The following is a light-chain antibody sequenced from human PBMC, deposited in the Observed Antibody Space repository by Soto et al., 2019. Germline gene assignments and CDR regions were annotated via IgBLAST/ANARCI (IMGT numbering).Light chain of an antibody. Sequence: EIVLTQSPGTLSLSPGERATLSCRASQSLSSSYLAWYQQKPGQAPRLLIYGASSRATGIPGRFSGSGSGTDFTLTISRLEPEDFAVYYCQQYGSSPQTFGQGTKVDIK. J-gene: IGKJ1*01. CDR1: QSLSSSY. CDR2: GAS. CDR3: QQYGSSPQT. V-gene: IGKV3-20*01.